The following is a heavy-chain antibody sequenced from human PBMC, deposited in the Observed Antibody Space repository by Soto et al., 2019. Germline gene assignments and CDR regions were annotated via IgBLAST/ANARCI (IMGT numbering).Heavy chain of an antibody. J-gene: IGHJ4*02. V-gene: IGHV1-2*04. Sequence: ASVKVSCKASGYTLTGYYMHWVRQPPGQGLEWMGWINPNSGGTNYAQKFQGWVTMTRDTSISTAYMELSRLRSDDTAVYYCATDSSGYRYFDYWGQGTLVTLSS. CDR1: GYTLTGYY. CDR3: ATDSSGYRYFDY. D-gene: IGHD3-22*01. CDR2: INPNSGGT.